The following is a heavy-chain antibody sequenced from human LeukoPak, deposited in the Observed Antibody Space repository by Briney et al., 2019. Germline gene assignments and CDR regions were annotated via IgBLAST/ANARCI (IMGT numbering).Heavy chain of an antibody. CDR2: ISYDGSNK. V-gene: IGHV3-30-3*01. CDR1: GFTFSSYA. D-gene: IGHD4-17*01. J-gene: IGHJ4*02. CDR3: ARLWDYGDYRFGY. Sequence: PGGSLRLSCAASGFTFSSYAMHWVRQAPGKGLEWVAVISYDGSNKYYADSVKGRFTISRDNSKNTLYLQMNSLRAEDTAVYYCARLWDYGDYRFGYWGQGTLVTVSS.